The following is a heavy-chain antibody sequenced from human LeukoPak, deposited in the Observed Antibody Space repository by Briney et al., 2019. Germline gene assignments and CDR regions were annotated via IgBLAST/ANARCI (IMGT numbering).Heavy chain of an antibody. J-gene: IGHJ4*02. CDR3: AKGLAVAGHFDY. Sequence: PGGSLRLSCAASGFTFSSHAMSWVRPAPGKGLEWVSAISGSGGSTYYADSVKGRFTISRDKSKNTLYLQMNSLRAEDTAVYYCAKGLAVAGHFDYWGQGTLVTVFS. D-gene: IGHD6-19*01. CDR2: ISGSGGST. CDR1: GFTFSSHA. V-gene: IGHV3-23*01.